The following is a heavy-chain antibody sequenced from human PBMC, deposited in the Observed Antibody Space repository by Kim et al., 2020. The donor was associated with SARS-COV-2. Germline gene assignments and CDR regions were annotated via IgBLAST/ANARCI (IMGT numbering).Heavy chain of an antibody. CDR2: INTNTGNP. Sequence: ASVKVSCKASGYTFTSYAMNWVRQAPGQGLEWMGWINTNTGNPTYAQGFTGRFVFSLDTSVSTAYLQISSLKAEDTAVYYCARDPIESEYYYDSSGYHSSDYWGQGTLVTVSS. D-gene: IGHD3-22*01. CDR1: GYTFTSYA. J-gene: IGHJ4*02. CDR3: ARDPIESEYYYDSSGYHSSDY. V-gene: IGHV7-4-1*02.